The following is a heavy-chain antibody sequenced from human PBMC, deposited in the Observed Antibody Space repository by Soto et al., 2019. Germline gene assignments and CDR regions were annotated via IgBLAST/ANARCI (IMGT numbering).Heavy chain of an antibody. Sequence: QVQLVQSGAEVKKPGASVKVSCKASGYTFTSYGISWVRQAPGQGLEWMGWISAYNGNTNYVQKLQGRVTMTTDTSTSTAYMELRSLRSDDTAVYYCARVHNTYYDFWSGSEFDYWGQGTLVTVSS. D-gene: IGHD3-3*01. J-gene: IGHJ4*02. CDR3: ARVHNTYYDFWSGSEFDY. V-gene: IGHV1-18*01. CDR1: GYTFTSYG. CDR2: ISAYNGNT.